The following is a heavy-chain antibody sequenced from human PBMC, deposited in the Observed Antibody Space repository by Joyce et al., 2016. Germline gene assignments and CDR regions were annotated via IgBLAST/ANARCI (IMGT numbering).Heavy chain of an antibody. J-gene: IGHJ4*02. CDR2: ISRDNTYI. CDR1: GLIFSGYS. V-gene: IGHV3-21*01. Sequence: EVQLVECGGGLGKPGESMRLSCTASGLIFSGYSMTWVRQAPGKVLDWVSSISRDNTYIFHADSVKGRFTISRDNARNSLYLQMNSLRAEDTAVYYCARDVLTTVTKAYGYWGQGTLVAVSS. D-gene: IGHD4-11*01. CDR3: ARDVLTTVTKAYGY.